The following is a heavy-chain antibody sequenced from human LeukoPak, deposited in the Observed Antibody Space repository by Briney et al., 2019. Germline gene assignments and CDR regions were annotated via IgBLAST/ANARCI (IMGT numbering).Heavy chain of an antibody. Sequence: SETLSLTCTVSGGSVSSGSYYWSWIRQPPGEGLEWIGYIYYSGSTNYNPSLKSRVTISVDTSKNQFSLKLSSVTAADTAVYYCARLSSGTWGQGTLVTVSS. CDR3: ARLSSGT. CDR1: GGSVSSGSYY. J-gene: IGHJ5*02. V-gene: IGHV4-61*01. CDR2: IYYSGST. D-gene: IGHD3-22*01.